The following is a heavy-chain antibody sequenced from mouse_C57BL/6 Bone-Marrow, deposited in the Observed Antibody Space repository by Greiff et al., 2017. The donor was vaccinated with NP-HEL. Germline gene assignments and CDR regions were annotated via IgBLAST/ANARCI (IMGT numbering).Heavy chain of an antibody. CDR3: ARGSRRNYFDY. CDR1: GFTFSSYA. Sequence: EVHLVESGGGLVKPGGSLKLSCAASGFTFSSYAMSWVRPTPEKRLEWVATISDGGSYTYYPDNVKGRFTISRDNAKNNLYLQMSHLKSEDTAMYYCARGSRRNYFDYWGQGTTLTVSS. V-gene: IGHV5-4*01. D-gene: IGHD1-1*01. CDR2: ISDGGSYT. J-gene: IGHJ2*01.